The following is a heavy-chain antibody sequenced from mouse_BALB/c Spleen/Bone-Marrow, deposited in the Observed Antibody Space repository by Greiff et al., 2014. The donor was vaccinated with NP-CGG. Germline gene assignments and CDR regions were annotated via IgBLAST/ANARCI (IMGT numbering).Heavy chain of an antibody. V-gene: IGHV14-3*02. CDR3: APYYYGNSQFAY. CDR2: IDTANGNT. CDR1: GFNIKDTY. Sequence: VQLQQSGAELVKPGASVRLSCTASGFNIKDTYMHWVKQRPEQGLEWIGRIDTANGNTKYDPKFQGKATITADTSSNTAYLQLSSLTSGDTAVYYCAPYYYGNSQFAYWGQGTLVTVSA. D-gene: IGHD1-1*01. J-gene: IGHJ3*01.